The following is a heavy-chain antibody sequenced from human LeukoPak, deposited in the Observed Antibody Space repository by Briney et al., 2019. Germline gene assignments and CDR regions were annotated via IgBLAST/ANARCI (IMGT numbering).Heavy chain of an antibody. CDR3: ARQMGTSRFDF. J-gene: IGHJ4*02. D-gene: IGHD1-14*01. Sequence: KTSETLSLTCTVSGGSINNYFWSWIRQSPGKGLEWIGYIFFSGRTNYNPSLKSRATISVDTSKNQFSLRLSSVTAADTAVYYCARQMGTSRFDFWGQGTLVTVSS. CDR1: GGSINNYF. CDR2: IFFSGRT. V-gene: IGHV4-59*08.